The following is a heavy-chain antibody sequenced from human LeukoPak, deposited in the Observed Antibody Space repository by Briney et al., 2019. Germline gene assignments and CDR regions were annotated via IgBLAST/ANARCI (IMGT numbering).Heavy chain of an antibody. V-gene: IGHV4-61*01. J-gene: IGHJ4*02. CDR2: IYYSGTT. CDR1: GGFVSSGSYY. Sequence: SETLSLTCTVSGGFVSSGSYYWSWIRQPPGKGLEWVGYIYYSGTTNYNPSLKSRVTISVDRSKNQFSLKLTSVTAADTAVYYCAREGGYYRPLDYSGQGTLVTVSS. D-gene: IGHD3-22*01. CDR3: AREGGYYRPLDY.